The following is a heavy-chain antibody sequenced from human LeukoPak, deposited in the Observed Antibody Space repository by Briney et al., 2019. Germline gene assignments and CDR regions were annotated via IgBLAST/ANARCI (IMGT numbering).Heavy chain of an antibody. CDR1: GFTFDDYA. Sequence: GGSLRLSCAASGFTFDDYAMHWVRQAPGKGLEWVSGISWNSGSIGYADSVKGRFTISRDNAKNSLYLQMNSLRAEDMALYYCAKGSMVRGYFDYWGQGTLVTVSS. J-gene: IGHJ4*02. D-gene: IGHD3-10*01. CDR3: AKGSMVRGYFDY. V-gene: IGHV3-9*03. CDR2: ISWNSGSI.